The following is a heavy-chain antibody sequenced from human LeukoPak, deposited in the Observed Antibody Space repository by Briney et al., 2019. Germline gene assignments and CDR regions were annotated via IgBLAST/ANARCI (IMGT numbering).Heavy chain of an antibody. J-gene: IGHJ4*02. V-gene: IGHV3-7*01. CDR2: IKQDGSDK. Sequence: GGSLRLSCAASGFTFTKYWMTWVRQAPGKGLEWVGNIKQDGSDKNYMDSVKGRFTISRDNTKNSVYLQMSSLRAEDTAVYYCARDRPRVVVAATRPDYWGQGTLVTVSS. D-gene: IGHD2-15*01. CDR1: GFTFTKYW. CDR3: ARDRPRVVVAATRPDY.